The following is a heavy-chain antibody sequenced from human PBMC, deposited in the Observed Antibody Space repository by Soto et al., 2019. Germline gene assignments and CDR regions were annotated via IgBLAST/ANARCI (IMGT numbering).Heavy chain of an antibody. CDR3: ARKSSSSSCFDP. CDR2: ISGYNGNT. J-gene: IGHJ5*02. CDR1: GYTFFSYG. V-gene: IGHV1-18*01. D-gene: IGHD6-6*01. Sequence: ASVKVSCKTSGYTFFSYGISWVRQAPGQGLEWMGWISGYNGNTNYAQKFQARVTMTADTSTRTAYMELRSLRSDDTAFYYCARKSSSSSCFDPWGQGTLVTVSS.